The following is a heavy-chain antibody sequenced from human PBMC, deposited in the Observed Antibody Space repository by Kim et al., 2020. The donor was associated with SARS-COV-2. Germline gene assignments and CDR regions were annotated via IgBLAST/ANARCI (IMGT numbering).Heavy chain of an antibody. Sequence: SETLSLTCTVSGGSINSYYWSWIRQPPGKGLEWIGSMYYSGNTNYNPSLKSRVTILLDTSKNQFSLKLTSVTAADTAMYYCARGLYYDGHGYYVAPGDWGQEPWSPSPQ. J-gene: IGHJ4*01. V-gene: IGHV4-59*01. CDR2: MYYSGNT. CDR3: ARGLYYDGHGYYVAPGD. CDR1: GGSINSYY. D-gene: IGHD2-21*01.